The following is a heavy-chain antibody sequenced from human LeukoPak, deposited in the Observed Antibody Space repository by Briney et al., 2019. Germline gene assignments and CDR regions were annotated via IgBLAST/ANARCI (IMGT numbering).Heavy chain of an antibody. V-gene: IGHV3-53*05. Sequence: PGGSLRLSCATSGFTVSSSYLSWVRQAPGKGLEWVSVIYSDGSTYYADSVKGRFTISRDNSKNTLYLQMNSLRTEDTAVYYCATAPLYSSSWYFRGYFDDWGQGTLVTVSS. CDR2: IYSDGST. D-gene: IGHD6-13*01. J-gene: IGHJ4*02. CDR1: GFTVSSSY. CDR3: ATAPLYSSSWYFRGYFDD.